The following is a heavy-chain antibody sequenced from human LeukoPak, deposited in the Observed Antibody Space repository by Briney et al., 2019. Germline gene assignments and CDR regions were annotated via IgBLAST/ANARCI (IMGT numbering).Heavy chain of an antibody. V-gene: IGHV3-48*04. D-gene: IGHD3-10*01. J-gene: IGHJ4*02. CDR3: ARDPAYGSGSYPDY. CDR2: ISSSSSTI. CDR1: GFTFSSYS. Sequence: GGSLRLSCAASGFTFSSYSMNWVRQAPGKGLEWVSYISSSSSTIYYADSVKGRFTISRDNAKNSLYLQMNSLRAEDTAVYYCARDPAYGSGSYPDYWGQGTLVTVSS.